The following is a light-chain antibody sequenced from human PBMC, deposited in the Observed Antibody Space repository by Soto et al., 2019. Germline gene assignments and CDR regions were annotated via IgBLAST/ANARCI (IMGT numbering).Light chain of an antibody. CDR3: QQYNGFWT. J-gene: IGKJ1*01. CDR2: EAS. CDR1: QSISGS. Sequence: DIQMTQSPSTLSASVGDRVTITCRASQSISGSLAWYRQKPGKAPKLLNYEASNLKSGVPSRFSGSGSGTEYTLIISSLQPDDSASYYCQQYNGFWTFGQGTRVEIK. V-gene: IGKV1-5*03.